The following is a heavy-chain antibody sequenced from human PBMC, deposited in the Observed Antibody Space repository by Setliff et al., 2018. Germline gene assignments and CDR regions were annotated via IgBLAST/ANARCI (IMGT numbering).Heavy chain of an antibody. J-gene: IGHJ4*02. CDR3: ARGGMAAANRKGVFEY. D-gene: IGHD6-13*01. CDR1: GYTLTSYY. V-gene: IGHV1-46*01. Sequence: ASVKVSCKASGYTLTSYYMHWVRQARGQGLEWMGIINPGGGSASYAEKFQGRVIMTRDSCTSTVYMEVNILRSDDTAVYYCARGGMAAANRKGVFEYWGQGTLVTVSS. CDR2: INPGGGSA.